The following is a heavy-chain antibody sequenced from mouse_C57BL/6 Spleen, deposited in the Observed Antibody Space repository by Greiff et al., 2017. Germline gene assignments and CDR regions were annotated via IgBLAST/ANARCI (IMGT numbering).Heavy chain of an antibody. V-gene: IGHV1-64*01. CDR3: AREGGLRRGFAY. D-gene: IGHD2-4*01. CDR2: IHPNSGST. Sequence: QVQLQQSGAELVKPGASVKLSCKASGYTFTSYWMHWVKQRPGQGLEWIGMIHPNSGSTNYNEKFKSKATLTVDKSSSTAYMQLSSLTSEDSAVYYCAREGGLRRGFAYWGQGTLVTVSA. J-gene: IGHJ3*01. CDR1: GYTFTSYW.